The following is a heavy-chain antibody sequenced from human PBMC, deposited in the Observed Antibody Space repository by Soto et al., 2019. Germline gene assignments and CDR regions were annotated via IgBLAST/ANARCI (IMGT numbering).Heavy chain of an antibody. CDR1: GGSVSSGSYY. V-gene: IGHV4-61*01. J-gene: IGHJ6*02. D-gene: IGHD6-13*01. CDR2: IYYSGST. CDR3: SRDLYSEQQLEAGMDV. Sequence: PSETLSLTCTVSGGSVSSGSYYWSWIRQPPGKGLEWIGYIYYSGSTNYNQSLKSRVTISVDTSKNQFSLKLSSVAAADTAVYYFSRDLYSEQQLEAGMDVWGQGTTVTVSS.